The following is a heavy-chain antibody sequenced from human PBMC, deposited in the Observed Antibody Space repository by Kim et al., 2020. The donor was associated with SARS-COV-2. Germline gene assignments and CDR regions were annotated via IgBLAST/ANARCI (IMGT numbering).Heavy chain of an antibody. Sequence: GGSLRLSCAASGFTFSSYAMSWVRQAPGKGLEWVSAISGSGGSTYYADSVKGRFTISRDNSKNTLYLQMNSLRAEDTAVYYCAKPRALRGSRAVAVGFFDYWGQGTLVTVSS. CDR2: ISGSGGST. V-gene: IGHV3-23*01. CDR3: AKPRALRGSRAVAVGFFDY. J-gene: IGHJ4*02. CDR1: GFTFSSYA. D-gene: IGHD6-19*01.